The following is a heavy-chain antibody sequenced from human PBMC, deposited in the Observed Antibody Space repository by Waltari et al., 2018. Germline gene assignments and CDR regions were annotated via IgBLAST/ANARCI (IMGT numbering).Heavy chain of an antibody. CDR2: IYSGGST. CDR1: GFTFSSYA. D-gene: IGHD3-10*01. V-gene: IGHV3-23*03. J-gene: IGHJ4*02. Sequence: EVQLLESGGGLVQPGGSLRLSCAASGFTFSSYAMSWVRQAPGKGLEWVSVIYSGGSTYYADSVKGRFTISRDNSKNTLYLQMNSLRSDDTAVYYCARGPGDRFRELTYLDYWGQGTLVTVSS. CDR3: ARGPGDRFRELTYLDY.